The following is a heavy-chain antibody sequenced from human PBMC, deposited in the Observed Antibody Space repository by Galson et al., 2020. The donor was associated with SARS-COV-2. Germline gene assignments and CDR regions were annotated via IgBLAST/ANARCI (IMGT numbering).Heavy chain of an antibody. Sequence: GGSLRLSCAASGFTFSSYEMNWVRQAPGKGLEWVSYISSSGSTIYYADSVKGRFTISRDNAKNSLYLQMNSLRAEDTAVYYCAREGCSSTSCYRRDWFDPWGQGTLVTVSS. V-gene: IGHV3-48*03. J-gene: IGHJ5*02. CDR1: GFTFSSYE. D-gene: IGHD2-2*01. CDR2: ISSSGSTI. CDR3: AREGCSSTSCYRRDWFDP.